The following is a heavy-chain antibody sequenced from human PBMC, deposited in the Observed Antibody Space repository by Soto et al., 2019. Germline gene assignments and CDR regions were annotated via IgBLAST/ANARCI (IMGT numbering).Heavy chain of an antibody. D-gene: IGHD2-2*01. V-gene: IGHV1-69*01. CDR2: IIPILGTA. J-gene: IGHJ6*02. CDR1: GGTFSSYA. Sequence: QVQLVQSGAEVKKPGSSVKVSCKASGGTFSSYAISWVRQAPGQGLEWMGGIIPILGTANYAQKFQGRVTITADESTSTAYMELSSLRSEDTAVYYCAKVGSAGGLIVVVPAAKDYYYYGMDVWGQGTTVTVSS. CDR3: AKVGSAGGLIVVVPAAKDYYYYGMDV.